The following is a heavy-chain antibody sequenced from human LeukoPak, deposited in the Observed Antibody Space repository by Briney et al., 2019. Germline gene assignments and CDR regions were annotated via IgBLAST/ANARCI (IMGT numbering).Heavy chain of an antibody. V-gene: IGHV4-30-2*01. J-gene: IGHJ4*02. CDR1: GGSISSGGYY. Sequence: SLTLSLTCTVSGGSISSGGYYWSWIRQPPGKGLEWIGYIYHSGSTYYNPSLKSRVTISVDRSKNQFSLKLSSVTAADTAVYYCARGTSYKDDYWGQGTLVTVSS. CDR3: ARGTSYKDDY. D-gene: IGHD2-2*01. CDR2: IYHSGST.